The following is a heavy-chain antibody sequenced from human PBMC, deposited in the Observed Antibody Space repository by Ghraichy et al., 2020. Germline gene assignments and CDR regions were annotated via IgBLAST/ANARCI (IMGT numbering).Heavy chain of an antibody. Sequence: LSLTCAASGFTFSTYGMHWVRQAPGKGLEWVAVIWYDGSNKYYADSVKGRFTISRDNSKNTLYLQMNSLRAEDTAVYYCARDGLQIATAIKWFDPWGQGTLVTVSS. CDR1: GFTFSTYG. J-gene: IGHJ5*02. V-gene: IGHV3-33*01. CDR2: IWYDGSNK. D-gene: IGHD6-13*01. CDR3: ARDGLQIATAIKWFDP.